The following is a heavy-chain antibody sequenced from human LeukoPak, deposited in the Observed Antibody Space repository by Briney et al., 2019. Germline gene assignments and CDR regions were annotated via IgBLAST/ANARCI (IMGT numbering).Heavy chain of an antibody. CDR1: GGSISSYY. V-gene: IGHV4-59*01. J-gene: IGHJ4*02. CDR2: IYYSGTT. CDR3: ARGANWGSPDY. D-gene: IGHD7-27*01. Sequence: SETLSLTCTVSGGSISSYYWSWIRQPPGKGLEWIGYIYYSGTTSYNPSLKSRVTISLDTSKNQFSLKLSSVTAADTAVYYCARGANWGSPDYWGQGTLVTVSS.